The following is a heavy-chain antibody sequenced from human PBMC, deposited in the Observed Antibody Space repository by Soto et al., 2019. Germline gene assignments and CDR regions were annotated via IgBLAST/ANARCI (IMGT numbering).Heavy chain of an antibody. CDR1: GFTFSDYY. Sequence: GGYLRLSCAASGFTFSDYYMSWIRQAPGKGLEWVSYISSSSSYTNYADSVKGRFTISRDNAKNSLYLQMNSLRAEDTAVYYCARDRSGWYEPTLIDFWGQGTLVTVSS. D-gene: IGHD6-19*01. V-gene: IGHV3-11*06. CDR2: ISSSSSYT. CDR3: ARDRSGWYEPTLIDF. J-gene: IGHJ4*02.